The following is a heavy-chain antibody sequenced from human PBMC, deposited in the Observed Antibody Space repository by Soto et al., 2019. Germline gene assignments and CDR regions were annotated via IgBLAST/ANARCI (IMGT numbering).Heavy chain of an antibody. J-gene: IGHJ5*01. CDR3: ARSITRSGFFNWFDS. CDR2: ISYDGSNK. V-gene: IGHV3-30*03. D-gene: IGHD3-3*01. CDR1: GFTFSSYG. Sequence: GGSLRLSCAASGFTFSSYGMHWVRQAPGKGLEWVAVISYDGSNKYYADSVKGRFTISRDNSKNTLYLQMNSLRAVDTATYYCARSITRSGFFNWFDSWGQGTLVTVSS.